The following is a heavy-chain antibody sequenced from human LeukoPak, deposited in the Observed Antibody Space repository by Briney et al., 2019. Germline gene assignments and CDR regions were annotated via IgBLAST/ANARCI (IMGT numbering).Heavy chain of an antibody. D-gene: IGHD6-13*01. V-gene: IGHV3-23*01. Sequence: GGSPRLSCAASGFTFSSYAMSRFPQAPRQGLYLVSAISGSGGSTYYADSVKGRFTISRDNSKNTLYLQMNSLRAEDTVFFFKQKTAYEIAAAGTHWYFDLWGRGTLVTVSS. CDR3: QKTAYEIAAAGTHWYFDL. CDR2: ISGSGGST. J-gene: IGHJ2*01. CDR1: GFTFSSYA.